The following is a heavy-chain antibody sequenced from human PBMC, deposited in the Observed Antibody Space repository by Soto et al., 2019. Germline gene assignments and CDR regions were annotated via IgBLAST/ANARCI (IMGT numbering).Heavy chain of an antibody. CDR1: GGSSSSSSDY. CDR3: ARQTACSGGSCYWAPRWFDP. V-gene: IGHV4-39*01. Sequence: SETLSLRCTVSGGSSSSSSDYWGWIRQPPGKGLEWIGSIYYSGSTYYNPSLKSRVTISVDTSKNQFSLKLSSVTAADTAVYYCARQTACSGGSCYWAPRWFDPWGQGTLVTVSS. D-gene: IGHD2-15*01. CDR2: IYYSGST. J-gene: IGHJ5*02.